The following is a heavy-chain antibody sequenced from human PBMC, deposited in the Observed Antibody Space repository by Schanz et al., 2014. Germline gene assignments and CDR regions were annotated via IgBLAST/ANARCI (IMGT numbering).Heavy chain of an antibody. Sequence: QVQLVASGGGVVQPGRSLRLSCAASGFTFSNHGMHWVRQSPGKGLEWVALIWYDGSNEYYADSVKGRFTISRDNPKKTLYLQMNSLRAEDTAVYYCARDHQWMARYYMDVWGKGTTVTVSS. CDR1: GFTFSNHG. J-gene: IGHJ6*03. D-gene: IGHD6-19*01. CDR2: IWYDGSNE. CDR3: ARDHQWMARYYMDV. V-gene: IGHV3-33*01.